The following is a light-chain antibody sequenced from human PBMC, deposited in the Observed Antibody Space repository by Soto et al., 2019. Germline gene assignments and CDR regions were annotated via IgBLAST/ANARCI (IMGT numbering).Light chain of an antibody. J-gene: IGLJ1*01. CDR3: QVCDSSSAHYV. V-gene: IGLV3-21*02. CDR1: NIGGRS. Sequence: SYELTQPPSVSVAPGQTATISCGGNNIGGRSVNWYQQKPGQAPVLVVSDDSDRPSGIPERFSGSNSGNTATLTISRVEAGDEADYYCQVCDSSSAHYVFGTGTKVTVL. CDR2: DDS.